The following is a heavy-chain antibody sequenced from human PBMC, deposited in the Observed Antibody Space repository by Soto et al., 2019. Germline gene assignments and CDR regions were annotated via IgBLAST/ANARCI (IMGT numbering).Heavy chain of an antibody. CDR1: GGSISSYF. J-gene: IGHJ4*02. CDR3: ARSGIAGSRQYYFDY. D-gene: IGHD3-10*01. V-gene: IGHV4-59*08. Sequence: QVQLQESGPGLVKPSETLSLTCTVSGGSISSYFWSWIRQPPGKGLEWIGYIYYSGSTNYNPSLKPRLTISVDTSKNQFSLKLSSVTAADTAVYYCARSGIAGSRQYYFDYWGQGTLVTVSS. CDR2: IYYSGST.